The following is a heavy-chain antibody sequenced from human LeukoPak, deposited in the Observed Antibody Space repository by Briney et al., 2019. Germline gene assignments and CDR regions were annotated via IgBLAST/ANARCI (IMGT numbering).Heavy chain of an antibody. CDR3: ASLLRGGSLAFDY. V-gene: IGHV1-46*01. Sequence: GASVKVSFKASGYTFTSYYMHWVRQAPGQGLEWMGIINPSGGSTSYAQKFQGRVTMTRDMSTSTVYMELSSLRSEDTAVYYCASLLRGGSLAFDYWGQGTLVTVSS. D-gene: IGHD2-15*01. J-gene: IGHJ4*02. CDR2: INPSGGST. CDR1: GYTFTSYY.